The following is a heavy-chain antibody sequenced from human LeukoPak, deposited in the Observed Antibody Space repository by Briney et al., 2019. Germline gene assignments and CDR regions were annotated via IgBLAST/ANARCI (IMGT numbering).Heavy chain of an antibody. J-gene: IGHJ4*02. Sequence: ASVNVSCKASGYTFPANYMHWVRQAPGQGLEWMGWINPSSGGSNCAQKFQGRVTMTRETSISTAYMELSRLSSDDTAVYYCARVQVSDDNWGFFDYWGQGTLVTVSS. CDR1: GYTFPANY. V-gene: IGHV1-2*02. CDR2: INPSSGGS. D-gene: IGHD1-1*01. CDR3: ARVQVSDDNWGFFDY.